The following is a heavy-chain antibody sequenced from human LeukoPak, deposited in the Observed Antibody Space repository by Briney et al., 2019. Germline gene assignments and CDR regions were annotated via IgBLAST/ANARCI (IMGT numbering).Heavy chain of an antibody. CDR2: IYYSGST. Sequence: SQTLSLTCTVSGGSISSGGYYWSWIRQHPGKGLEWIGYIYYSGSTYYNPSLKSRVTISVDTSKNQFSLKLSSVAAADTAVYYCARVTYCSGGSCYSPYYYYYMDVWGKGTTVTVSS. J-gene: IGHJ6*03. D-gene: IGHD2-15*01. CDR1: GGSISSGGYY. CDR3: ARVTYCSGGSCYSPYYYYYMDV. V-gene: IGHV4-31*03.